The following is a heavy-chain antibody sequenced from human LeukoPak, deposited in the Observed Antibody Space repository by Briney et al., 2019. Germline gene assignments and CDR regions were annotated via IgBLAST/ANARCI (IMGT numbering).Heavy chain of an antibody. J-gene: IGHJ4*02. V-gene: IGHV1-2*02. CDR3: ARSGSGSYGLDY. CDR1: GYTFTSYD. Sequence: PSVKVSCKASGYTFTSYDINWVRQATGQGLEWMGWINPNSGATNSAQKFQGKVMMTRDTSISTAYMELSRLRSDDTAVYYCARSGSGSYGLDYWGQGTLVTVSS. D-gene: IGHD1-26*01. CDR2: INPNSGAT.